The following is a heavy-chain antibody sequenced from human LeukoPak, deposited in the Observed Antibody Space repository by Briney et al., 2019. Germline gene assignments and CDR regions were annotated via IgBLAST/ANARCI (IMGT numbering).Heavy chain of an antibody. J-gene: IGHJ4*02. CDR1: GFTFSSYW. Sequence: QPGGSLRLSCAASGFTFSSYWMHWVRQAPGKGLVWVSRINSDGSITTYADSVRGRFTISRDNAKSTLYLQMNSLRADDTAVFYCAKDGGFYGENFDYWGQGTLVTVSS. D-gene: IGHD4-17*01. CDR3: AKDGGFYGENFDY. CDR2: INSDGSIT. V-gene: IGHV3-74*01.